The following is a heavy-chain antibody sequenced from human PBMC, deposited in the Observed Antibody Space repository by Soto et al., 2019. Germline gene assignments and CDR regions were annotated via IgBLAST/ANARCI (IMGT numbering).Heavy chain of an antibody. Sequence: SETLSLTCTVSGGSISSYYWSWIRQPAGKGLEWIGRIYTSGSTNYNPSLKSRVTMSVDTSKNQFSLKLSSVTAADTAVYYCARDGHGTYSSDYYYYGMDFWGQGTTVTVSS. CDR2: IYTSGST. D-gene: IGHD5-18*01. J-gene: IGHJ6*02. CDR1: GGSISSYY. V-gene: IGHV4-4*07. CDR3: ARDGHGTYSSDYYYYGMDF.